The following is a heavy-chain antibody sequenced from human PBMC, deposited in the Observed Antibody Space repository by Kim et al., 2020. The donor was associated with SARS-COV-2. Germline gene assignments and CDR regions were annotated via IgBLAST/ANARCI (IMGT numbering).Heavy chain of an antibody. D-gene: IGHD4-17*01. CDR1: GGSISSSNW. V-gene: IGHV4-4*02. CDR2: IYHSGST. CDR3: ARRGVYGVDPGAWDQRIDS. J-gene: IGHJ4*02. Sequence: SETLSLTCAVSGGSISSSNWWSWVRQPPGKGLEWIGEIYHSGSTNYNPSLKSRVTISVDKSKNQFSLKLSSVTAADTAVYYCARRGVYGVDPGAWDQRIDSWGQGTLVTVSS.